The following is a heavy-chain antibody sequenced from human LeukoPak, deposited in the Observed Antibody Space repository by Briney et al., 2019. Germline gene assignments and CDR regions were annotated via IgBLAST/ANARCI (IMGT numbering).Heavy chain of an antibody. J-gene: IGHJ4*02. CDR2: ISSSSSYM. Sequence: GGSLRLSCAASGFTFSTYSMNWVRQAPGKGLEWVSSISSSSSYMYYADSVRGRFTISRDNAKNSLYLQVNSLRAEDTALYYCARSWLAARDHADYWGQGTLVTVSS. V-gene: IGHV3-21*01. D-gene: IGHD6-6*01. CDR1: GFTFSTYS. CDR3: ARSWLAARDHADY.